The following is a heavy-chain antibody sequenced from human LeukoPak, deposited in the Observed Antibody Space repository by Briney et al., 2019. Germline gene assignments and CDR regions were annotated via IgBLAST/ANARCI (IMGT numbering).Heavy chain of an antibody. V-gene: IGHV1-18*01. CDR2: ISAYHGNT. J-gene: IGHJ4*02. CDR1: GYTFTSYG. D-gene: IGHD3-22*01. Sequence: GASVKVSCKASGYTFTSYGISWVRQAPGQGLEWMGWISAYHGNTNYAQKLQGRVTMTTDTSTSTVYMGLRSLRSDDTAVYYCARAKVAGYYYDSSGYYYNYWGQGTLVTVSS. CDR3: ARAKVAGYYYDSSGYYYNY.